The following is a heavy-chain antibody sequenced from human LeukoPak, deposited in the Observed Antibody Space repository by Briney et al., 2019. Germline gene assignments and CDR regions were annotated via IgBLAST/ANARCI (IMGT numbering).Heavy chain of an antibody. Sequence: SETLSLTCTVSAGSISSSNYYWGWIRQPPGKGLEWSGSVDYSGNTYYSPSLKSLVTISVDTSNNQSSLKLSSVTAADTAVYYCARRGIVGATNWGQGTLVTVSS. CDR2: VDYSGNT. J-gene: IGHJ4*02. CDR1: AGSISSSNYY. D-gene: IGHD1-26*01. V-gene: IGHV4-39*01. CDR3: ARRGIVGATN.